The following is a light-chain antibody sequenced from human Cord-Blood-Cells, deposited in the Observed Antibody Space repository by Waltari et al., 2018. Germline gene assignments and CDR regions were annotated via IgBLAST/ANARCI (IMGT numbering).Light chain of an antibody. CDR2: KNN. CDR3: AAWDDSLSAVV. Sequence: QSVLTQPPSASGTPGQRVTISCSGSSSNIGSNYVYWYQQHPGTAPQLLIYKNNQRPSGGPDRLSGSKSGTSASLAISGLRSEDEADYYCAAWDDSLSAVVFGGGTKLTVL. CDR1: SSNIGSNY. V-gene: IGLV1-47*01. J-gene: IGLJ2*01.